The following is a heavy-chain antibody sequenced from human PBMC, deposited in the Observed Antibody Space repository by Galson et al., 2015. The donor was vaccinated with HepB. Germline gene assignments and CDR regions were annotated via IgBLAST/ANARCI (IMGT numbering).Heavy chain of an antibody. CDR1: GDSVSSISDA. J-gene: IGHJ4*02. V-gene: IGHV6-1*01. CDR3: ARTVGYYYDSSGYLGY. Sequence: SPIPGDSVSSISDAWYWISQAPSRGLEWLGRTYYRSKWYNDYSVSVKSRIPINPDTSKNQFSLQLNSVTPEDTAVYDCARTVGYYYDSSGYLGYWGQGTLVTVSS. CDR2: TYYRSKWYN. D-gene: IGHD3-22*01.